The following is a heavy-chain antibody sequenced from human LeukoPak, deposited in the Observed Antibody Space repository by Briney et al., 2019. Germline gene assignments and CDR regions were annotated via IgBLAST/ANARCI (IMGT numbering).Heavy chain of an antibody. CDR2: IKHDGSEK. D-gene: IGHD3-10*01. CDR1: GFTFSSYS. V-gene: IGHV3-7*03. CDR3: AKRGPGSYFHGWFDP. J-gene: IGHJ5*02. Sequence: PGGSLRLSCAASGFTFSSYSMNWVRQGPGKGLEWVANIKHDGSEKYYIDSVKGRFTISRDTSRNTLFLQMNSLRAEDTAVYYCAKRGPGSYFHGWFDPWGQGTLVTVSS.